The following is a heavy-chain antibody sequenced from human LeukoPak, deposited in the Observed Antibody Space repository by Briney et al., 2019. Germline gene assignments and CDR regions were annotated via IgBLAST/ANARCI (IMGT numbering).Heavy chain of an antibody. J-gene: IGHJ6*02. D-gene: IGHD6-6*01. CDR2: LGTNGDS. V-gene: IGHV3-13*01. CDR1: GFSFSTYD. Sequence: PGGSLRLSCVASGFSFSTYDMYWVRQAAGRGLEWVSALGTNGDSYYLGSVKGRFTISRDDGKNSLYLQMNSLGVEDTAVYYCTRESRGIASHYHGMDVWGQGTTVTVSS. CDR3: TRESRGIASHYHGMDV.